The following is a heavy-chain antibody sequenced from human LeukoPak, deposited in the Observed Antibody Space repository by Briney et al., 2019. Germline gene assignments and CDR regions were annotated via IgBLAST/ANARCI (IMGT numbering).Heavy chain of an antibody. Sequence: ASVKVSCKASGYTFTGYYMHWVRQAPGQGLEWMGIINPSGGSTSYAQKFQGRVTMTRDMSTSTVYMELSSLRSEDTAVYYCAIVSMTTVTTGDDYWGQGTLVTVSS. CDR2: INPSGGST. J-gene: IGHJ4*02. CDR3: AIVSMTTVTTGDDY. V-gene: IGHV1-46*01. CDR1: GYTFTGYY. D-gene: IGHD4-17*01.